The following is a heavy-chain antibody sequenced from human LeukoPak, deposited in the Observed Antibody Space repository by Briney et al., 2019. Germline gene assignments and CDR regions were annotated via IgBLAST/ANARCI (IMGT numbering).Heavy chain of an antibody. J-gene: IGHJ5*02. CDR3: ARHIGIGGSGWQNWFDP. Sequence: AASVKVSCKASGYTFTSYYMHWVRQAPGQGLEWMGIINPSGGSTSYAQKFQGRVTMTRDMSTSTVYMELSSLRSEDTAVYYCARHIGIGGSGWQNWFDPWGQGTLVTVSS. V-gene: IGHV1-46*01. CDR2: INPSGGST. D-gene: IGHD6-19*01. CDR1: GYTFTSYY.